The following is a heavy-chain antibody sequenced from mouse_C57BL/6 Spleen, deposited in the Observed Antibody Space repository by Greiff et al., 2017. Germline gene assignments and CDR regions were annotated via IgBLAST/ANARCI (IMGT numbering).Heavy chain of an antibody. V-gene: IGHV1-82*01. CDR2: IYPGDGDT. J-gene: IGHJ4*01. D-gene: IGHD2-3*01. CDR1: GYAFSSSW. CDR3: SSLYAGYYSYAMDY. Sequence: QVQLQQSGPELVKPGASVKISCKASGYAFSSSWMNWVKQRPGKGLEWIGRIYPGDGDTKYNGKFKGKATLPADKSSSTAYLQLSILTSEDAAVYFCSSLYAGYYSYAMDYWGQGTSVTVSS.